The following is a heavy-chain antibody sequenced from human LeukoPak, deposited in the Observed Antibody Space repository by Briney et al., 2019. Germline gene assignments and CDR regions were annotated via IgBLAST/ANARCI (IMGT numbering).Heavy chain of an antibody. Sequence: GGSLRLSCAASGFTFSSYAMSWVRQAPGKGLEWVSAISGSGGSTYYADSVKGRFTISRDNSKNTLYLQMSSLRAEDTAVYYCAKEPLSIAAAGNWFDPWGQGTLVTVSS. CDR2: ISGSGGST. D-gene: IGHD6-13*01. V-gene: IGHV3-23*01. J-gene: IGHJ5*02. CDR1: GFTFSSYA. CDR3: AKEPLSIAAAGNWFDP.